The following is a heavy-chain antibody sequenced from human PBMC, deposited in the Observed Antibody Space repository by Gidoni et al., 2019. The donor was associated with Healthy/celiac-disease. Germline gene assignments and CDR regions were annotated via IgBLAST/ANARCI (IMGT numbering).Heavy chain of an antibody. Sequence: QVQLVESGGGLVQPGRSLRLSCAASGFTFSSYAMHWGRQAPGKGLEWVAVISYGGSSQYYAASVKGRFTISRDNSKNTLDLEMNSLRAEDTGVYYCAEDQDTMIVVVITGGFDYWGQGTLVTVSS. CDR1: GFTFSSYA. J-gene: IGHJ4*02. CDR2: ISYGGSSQ. V-gene: IGHV3-30-3*01. CDR3: AEDQDTMIVVVITGGFDY. D-gene: IGHD3-22*01.